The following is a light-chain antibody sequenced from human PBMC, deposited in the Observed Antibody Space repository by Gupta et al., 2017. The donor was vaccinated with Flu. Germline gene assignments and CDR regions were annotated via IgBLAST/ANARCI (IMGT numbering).Light chain of an antibody. CDR3: QQNDSTLPFT. J-gene: IGKJ3*01. CDR1: QSISSY. V-gene: IGKV1-39*01. Sequence: DIQMTQSPSSLSASVGDRVTITCRASQSISSYLNWYQQKPGKAPKLLIYAASSLQSGVPSRFSGSGSGTDFTLTISSLQPEDFATYYCQQNDSTLPFTFGPGTKVDIK. CDR2: AAS.